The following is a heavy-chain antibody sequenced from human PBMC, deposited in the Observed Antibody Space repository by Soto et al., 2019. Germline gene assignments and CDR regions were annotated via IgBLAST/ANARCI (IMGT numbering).Heavy chain of an antibody. Sequence: GGSLRLSCAASGFTFSDYYMSWIRQAPGKGLEWVSYISSSGSTIYYADSVKGRFTISRDNAKNSLYLQMNSLRAEDTAVYYCARYYSNYFSYFDYWGQGTLVTAPQ. V-gene: IGHV3-11*01. D-gene: IGHD4-4*01. CDR1: GFTFSDYY. J-gene: IGHJ4*02. CDR2: ISSSGSTI. CDR3: ARYYSNYFSYFDY.